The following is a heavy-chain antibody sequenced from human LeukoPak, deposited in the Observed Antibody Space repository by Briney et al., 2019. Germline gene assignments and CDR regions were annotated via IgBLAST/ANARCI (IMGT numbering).Heavy chain of an antibody. CDR2: ISWDSSGI. V-gene: IGHV3-9*03. J-gene: IGHJ4*02. CDR1: GFTFDDYA. D-gene: IGHD1-26*01. Sequence: GGSLRLSCAASGFTFDDYAMHWVRRAPGKGLEWVSGISWDSSGIGYADSVRGRFTISRDNAKNSLYLQMDSLRAEDMALYYCAKDKSRDGSLNPFDYWGQGTLVTVSS. CDR3: AKDKSRDGSLNPFDY.